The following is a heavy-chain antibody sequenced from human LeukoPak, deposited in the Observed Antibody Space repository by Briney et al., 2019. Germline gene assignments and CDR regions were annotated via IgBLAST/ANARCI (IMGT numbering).Heavy chain of an antibody. V-gene: IGHV3-23*01. J-gene: IGHJ2*01. D-gene: IGHD5-24*01. Sequence: GGSLRLSCAASGFTFSADAMSWVRQAPGKGPEWVSAITGGDTTTYYAASVKGRFTISRDKSKNTLYLQMNSLRAEDSAVYYCAKRDGYNPYWYFDLWGRGTLVTVSS. CDR3: AKRDGYNPYWYFDL. CDR2: ITGGDTTT. CDR1: GFTFSADA.